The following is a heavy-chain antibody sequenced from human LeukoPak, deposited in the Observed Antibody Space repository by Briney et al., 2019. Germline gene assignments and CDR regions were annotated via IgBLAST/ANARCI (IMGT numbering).Heavy chain of an antibody. J-gene: IGHJ3*02. CDR2: TTYSGGSR. V-gene: IGHV3-23*01. CDR3: AKYSSSGGGTKGGAFDI. Sequence: GGSLRLSCAASGFTFNNYAMSWVRQAPGKGLEWVSATTYSGGSRYYADSVKGRFTISRDNSKNTLYLEMNSLRAEDTAVYYCAKYSSSGGGTKGGAFDIWGQGTMVTVSS. CDR1: GFTFNNYA. D-gene: IGHD2-15*01.